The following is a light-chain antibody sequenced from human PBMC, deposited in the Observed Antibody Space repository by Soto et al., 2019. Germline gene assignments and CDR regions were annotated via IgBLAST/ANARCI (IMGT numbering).Light chain of an antibody. V-gene: IGLV4-69*01. CDR3: QSLGTGIQV. Sequence: QPVLTQSPSASASLGASVKLTCTLSSGYSTYAIAWHQQQSEKGPRFLMKIKYDGTHSKGDGFFDRFSGSSSGAERHLTISSLQSEDEADYYCQSLGTGIQVFGGGTKLTVL. J-gene: IGLJ3*02. CDR2: IKYDGTH. CDR1: SGYSTYA.